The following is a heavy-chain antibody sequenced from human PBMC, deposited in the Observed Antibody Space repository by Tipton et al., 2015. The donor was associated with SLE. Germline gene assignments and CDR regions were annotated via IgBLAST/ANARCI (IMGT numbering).Heavy chain of an antibody. CDR3: ARLSGELADHYYYYMDV. D-gene: IGHD7-27*01. V-gene: IGHV2-26*01. CDR1: GFSLNNARVG. CDR2: IFSNGEK. Sequence: LVKPTETLTLACTVSGFSLNNARVGVSWIRQPPGKALEWLAHIFSNGEKSYSTSLRSRLSISKDTSKSQVVLTMTNMDRLDTATYYCARLSGELADHYYYYMDVWGTGTTVTVSS. J-gene: IGHJ6*03.